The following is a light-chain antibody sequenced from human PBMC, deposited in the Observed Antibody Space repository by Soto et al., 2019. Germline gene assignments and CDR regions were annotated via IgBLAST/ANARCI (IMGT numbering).Light chain of an antibody. V-gene: IGLV2-14*01. CDR1: SSDVGGYDY. J-gene: IGLJ1*01. Sequence: QSVRTQPASVSGSPGQTITISCTGTSSDVGGYDYVSWHQQHPGKAPKLMIYDVSKRPSGVSNRFSGSKSGNTASLTISGLQAEDEADYYCSSKRGSTGVFGTGTKVTXL. CDR3: SSKRGSTGV. CDR2: DVS.